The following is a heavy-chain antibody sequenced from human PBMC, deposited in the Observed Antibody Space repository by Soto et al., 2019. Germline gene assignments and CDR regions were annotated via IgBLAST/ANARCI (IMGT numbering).Heavy chain of an antibody. CDR3: ARDNLYYYHYYGMDV. J-gene: IGHJ6*02. V-gene: IGHV3-7*05. Sequence: GGSLSLSCAASGFPFSSYWMSWVRQAPGKGLEWVANIKQDGSEKYYVDSVKGRFTISRDNAKNSLYLQMNSLRAEDTAVYYCARDNLYYYHYYGMDVWGQGTTVTV. CDR2: IKQDGSEK. CDR1: GFPFSSYW.